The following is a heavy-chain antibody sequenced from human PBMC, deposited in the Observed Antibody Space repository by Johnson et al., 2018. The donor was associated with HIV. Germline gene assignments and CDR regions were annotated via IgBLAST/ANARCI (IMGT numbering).Heavy chain of an antibody. Sequence: VQLVESGGGLVQPGRSLRLSRAASGFTFDDYAMHWVRQAPGKGLEWVSGISWNSGSIGYADSVKGRFTISRDNGNNSLYLQMNSLRAEDAAVYYCTGRVLLRAFDIWGQGTMVTVSS. V-gene: IGHV3-9*01. J-gene: IGHJ3*02. CDR3: TGRVLLRAFDI. CDR2: ISWNSGSI. D-gene: IGHD3-10*01. CDR1: GFTFDDYA.